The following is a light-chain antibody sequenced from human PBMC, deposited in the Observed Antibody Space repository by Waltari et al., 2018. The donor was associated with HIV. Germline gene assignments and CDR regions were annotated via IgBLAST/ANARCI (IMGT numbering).Light chain of an antibody. Sequence: QSVLTPPPSLSAAPGNKINISCSGGGSNIGGRTVHWYQQLPSRAPKLIIDHDHRRPSGVSDRFTASKSGTSASLFISKLQAADEATYYCAAWDDSLSGFVFGGGT. J-gene: IGLJ3*02. V-gene: IGLV1-44*01. CDR1: GSNIGGRT. CDR3: AAWDDSLSGFV. CDR2: HDH.